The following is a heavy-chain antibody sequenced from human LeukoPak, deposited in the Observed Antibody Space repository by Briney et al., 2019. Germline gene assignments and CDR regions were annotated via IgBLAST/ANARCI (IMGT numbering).Heavy chain of an antibody. V-gene: IGHV1-2*02. Sequence: ASVKVSCKASGYTFTGYYMHWVRQAPGQGLEWMGWINPNSGGTNYAQKFQGRVTMTRDTSISTVYMELSRLRSDDTAVYYCARDAGYSGYDYGYWGQGTLVTVSS. CDR1: GYTFTGYY. J-gene: IGHJ4*02. D-gene: IGHD5-12*01. CDR2: INPNSGGT. CDR3: ARDAGYSGYDYGY.